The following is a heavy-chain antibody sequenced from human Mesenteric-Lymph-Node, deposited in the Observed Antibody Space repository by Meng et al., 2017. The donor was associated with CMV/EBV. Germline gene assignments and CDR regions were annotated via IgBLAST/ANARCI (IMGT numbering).Heavy chain of an antibody. CDR2: INAGNGNT. CDR3: ARVEYSSSWSYYYYGMDV. J-gene: IGHJ6*02. D-gene: IGHD6-13*01. V-gene: IGHV1-3*01. Sequence: FNSYAMHWGRQAPGQRLEWMGWINAGNGNTKYSQKFQGRVTITRDTSASTAYMELSSLRSEDTAVYYCARVEYSSSWSYYYYGMDVWGQGTTVTVSS. CDR1: FNSYA.